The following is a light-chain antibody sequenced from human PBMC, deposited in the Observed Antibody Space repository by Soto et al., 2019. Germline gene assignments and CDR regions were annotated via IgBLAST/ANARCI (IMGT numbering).Light chain of an antibody. CDR2: GVS. CDR1: QSVGSTY. J-gene: IGKJ3*01. Sequence: EIVLTQSPGTLSLSPGERATLSCRASQSVGSTYLAWYQQKPGQAPKLLIYGVSSSATGIPDRFSGSGSGTEFTLTISRLEPEDFAVYYCQQYGTAPLTFGPGTKVDI. CDR3: QQYGTAPLT. V-gene: IGKV3-20*01.